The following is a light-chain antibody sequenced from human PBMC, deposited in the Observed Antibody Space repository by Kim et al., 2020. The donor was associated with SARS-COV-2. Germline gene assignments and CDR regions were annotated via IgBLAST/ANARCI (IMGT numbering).Light chain of an antibody. CDR1: ESVDSSM. Sequence: EIVLTQSPGTLSSSPGETATFSCRASESVDSSMLAWYQQKPGQAPSLLIFGASSRATGIPDRFSGSGSGTDFTLTISRLEPEDFAVYYCQQFGGSPPITFGQGTRLEIK. J-gene: IGKJ5*01. CDR3: QQFGGSPPIT. V-gene: IGKV3-20*01. CDR2: GAS.